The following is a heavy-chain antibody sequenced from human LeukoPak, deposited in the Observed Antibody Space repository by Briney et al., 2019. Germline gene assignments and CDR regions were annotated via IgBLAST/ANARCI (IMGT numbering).Heavy chain of an antibody. J-gene: IGHJ4*02. D-gene: IGHD1-1*01. CDR2: IYYSGST. Sequence: SETLSLTCTVSGGSISSYYWSWIRQPPGKGLEWIGYIYYSGSTNYNPSLKSRVTISVDTSKNQFSLKLSSVTAADTAVYYCARQVSPRTIYFDYWGQGTLVTVSS. V-gene: IGHV4-59*08. CDR3: ARQVSPRTIYFDY. CDR1: GGSISSYY.